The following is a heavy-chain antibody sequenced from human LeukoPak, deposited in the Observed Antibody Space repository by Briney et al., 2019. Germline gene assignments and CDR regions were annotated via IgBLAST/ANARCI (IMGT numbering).Heavy chain of an antibody. CDR3: ATDSEVGKLPDY. D-gene: IGHD3-10*01. CDR2: INPDNGGT. CDR1: GYTFTAYY. Sequence: ASVKVSCKASGYTFTAYYMHWMRQAPGQGLEWIGWINPDNGGTNYAQNFQGRDTMTRDTSITTAYMELSRLTSDDTAVYYCATDSEVGKLPDYWGQGTLVTVSS. V-gene: IGHV1-2*02. J-gene: IGHJ4*02.